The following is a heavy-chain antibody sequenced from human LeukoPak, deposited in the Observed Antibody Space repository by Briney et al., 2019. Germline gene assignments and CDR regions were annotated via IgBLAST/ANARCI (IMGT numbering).Heavy chain of an antibody. V-gene: IGHV3-23*01. J-gene: IGHJ5*02. CDR1: GFTFSSSA. CDR2: ISTGGDKI. Sequence: GGSLRLSCAASGFTFSSSAMSWVRQAPGKGLEWVSAISTGGDKIYYADAVKGRFTISRDNAANTLYLQMNSLTTEDTAVYSCAKRGPPPNTYGNWIDPWGQGTLVTVSS. D-gene: IGHD4-17*01. CDR3: AKRGPPPNTYGNWIDP.